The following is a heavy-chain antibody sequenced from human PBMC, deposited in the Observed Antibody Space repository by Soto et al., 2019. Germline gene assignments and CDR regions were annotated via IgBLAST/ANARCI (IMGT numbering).Heavy chain of an antibody. D-gene: IGHD3-10*01. CDR2: IYYSGST. CDR1: GGSISSGDYY. Sequence: SETLSLTCTVSGGSISSGDYYWSWIRQPPGKGLEWIGYIYYSGSTYYNPSLKNRVTISVDTSKNQFSLKLSSVTAADTAVYYCARAEYGSGTNFDYWGQGTLVTVSS. CDR3: ARAEYGSGTNFDY. J-gene: IGHJ4*02. V-gene: IGHV4-30-4*01.